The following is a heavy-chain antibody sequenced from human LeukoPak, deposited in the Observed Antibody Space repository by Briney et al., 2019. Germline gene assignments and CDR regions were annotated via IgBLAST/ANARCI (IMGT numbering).Heavy chain of an antibody. Sequence: GGSLRLSCAASEFAVSNNYMSWVRQAPGKGLEWISVLYSGGTTYYADSVKGRFTISRDTSKNTLYLHVNSLRVEDTAVYYCARGRPFDIWGQGTMVTVSS. CDR1: EFAVSNNY. CDR3: ARGRPFDI. J-gene: IGHJ3*02. V-gene: IGHV3-53*01. CDR2: LYSGGTT.